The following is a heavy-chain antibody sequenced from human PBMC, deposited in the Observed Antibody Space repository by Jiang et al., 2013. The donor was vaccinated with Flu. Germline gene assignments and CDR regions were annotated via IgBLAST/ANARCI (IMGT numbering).Heavy chain of an antibody. CDR2: TYHSGIT. CDR1: GYSISSGFY. D-gene: IGHD3-22*01. J-gene: IGHJ4*02. Sequence: LLKPSETPSLNCGVSGYSISSGFYWGWLRQPPGKGPEWIGTTYHSGITFYNPSLKSRITMSVDTSKNQFSLKLTSVTAADTAVYYCARAYYFDSSGYAFDSWGQGILVTVS. CDR3: ARAYYFDSSGYAFDS. V-gene: IGHV4-38-2*01.